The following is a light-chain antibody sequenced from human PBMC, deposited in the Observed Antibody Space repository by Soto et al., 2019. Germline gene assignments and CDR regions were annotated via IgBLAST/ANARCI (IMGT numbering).Light chain of an antibody. CDR3: SSYTTSSTRV. Sequence: QSALTQPASVSGSPGQSITFFCTGTSSDVGGYNYVSWYQQHPGKAPKLMIYEVNNRPSGVSNRFSGSKSGNTASLTISGLQAEDEGDYYCSSYTTSSTRVFGAGTKLTVL. J-gene: IGLJ2*01. CDR1: SSDVGGYNY. V-gene: IGLV2-14*01. CDR2: EVN.